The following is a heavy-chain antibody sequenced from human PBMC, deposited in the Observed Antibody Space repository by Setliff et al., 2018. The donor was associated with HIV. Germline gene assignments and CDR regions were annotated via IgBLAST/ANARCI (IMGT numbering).Heavy chain of an antibody. CDR2: IIPLFGTA. Sequence: SVKVSXXASGGTFNINAVTWVRQAPGQGLEWVGAIIPLFGTANYAQKFQGRVTITADDSTSTVYMEVRSLRSADTAVYYCSKVSEHRTSSGSFYYYMDVWGEGTTVTVSS. J-gene: IGHJ6*03. V-gene: IGHV1-69*13. CDR3: SKVSEHRTSSGSFYYYMDV. D-gene: IGHD6-6*01. CDR1: GGTFNINA.